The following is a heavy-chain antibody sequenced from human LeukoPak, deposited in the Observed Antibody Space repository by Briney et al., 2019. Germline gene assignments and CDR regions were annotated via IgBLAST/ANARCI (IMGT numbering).Heavy chain of an antibody. V-gene: IGHV3-74*01. Sequence: GGSLRLSCAASGFTFSSYWMHWVRQAPGKGLVWVSRINSDGSSTSYADSVKGRFTISRDNAKNTLYLQMNSLRAEDTAVYYCAKATSPVYSRNWFDPWGQGTLVTVSS. CDR3: AKATSPVYSRNWFDP. D-gene: IGHD6-13*01. CDR1: GFTFSSYW. J-gene: IGHJ5*02. CDR2: INSDGSST.